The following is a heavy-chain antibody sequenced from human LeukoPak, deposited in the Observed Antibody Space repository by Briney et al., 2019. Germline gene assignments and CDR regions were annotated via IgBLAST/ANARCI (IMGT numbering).Heavy chain of an antibody. CDR2: VDHTGST. CDR1: DDSITMYY. Sequence: SETLSLTCTVSDDSITMYYWTWIRQPPGKGLEWIGYVDHTGSTNFNPPFNGRVSISRDTSKNLFSLRLRSVTAADTAVYFCARGRVSSSTWYSTYYYYFYMDVWGKGTTVTVSS. J-gene: IGHJ6*03. V-gene: IGHV4-59*01. CDR3: ARGRVSSSTWYSTYYYYFYMDV. D-gene: IGHD1-1*01.